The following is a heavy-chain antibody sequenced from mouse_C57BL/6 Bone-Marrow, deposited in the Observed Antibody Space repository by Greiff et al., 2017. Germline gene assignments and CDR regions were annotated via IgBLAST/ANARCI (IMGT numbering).Heavy chain of an antibody. J-gene: IGHJ1*03. Sequence: QVQLQQSGAELVMPGASVKLSCKASGYTFTSYWMHWVKQRPGQGLEWIGEIDPSDSYTNYNQKFKGKSTLTVDKSSSTAYMQLSSLTSEDSAVYACARRGSTVVDWYFDVWGTGTTVTVSS. CDR2: IDPSDSYT. CDR1: GYTFTSYW. V-gene: IGHV1-69*01. D-gene: IGHD1-1*01. CDR3: ARRGSTVVDWYFDV.